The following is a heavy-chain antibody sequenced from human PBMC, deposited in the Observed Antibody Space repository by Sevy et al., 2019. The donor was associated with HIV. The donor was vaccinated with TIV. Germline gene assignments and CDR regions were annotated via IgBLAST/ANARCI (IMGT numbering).Heavy chain of an antibody. CDR2: INPNSGGT. V-gene: IGHV1-2*06. CDR3: AREGIAVAGTWGSWFDP. D-gene: IGHD6-19*01. Sequence: ASVKVSCKASGYTFTGYYMHWVRQAPGQGLEWMGRINPNSGGTNYAQKFQGRVTMTRDTSISTAYMELGRLRSDDTAVYYCAREGIAVAGTWGSWFDPWGQGTLVTVSS. CDR1: GYTFTGYY. J-gene: IGHJ5*02.